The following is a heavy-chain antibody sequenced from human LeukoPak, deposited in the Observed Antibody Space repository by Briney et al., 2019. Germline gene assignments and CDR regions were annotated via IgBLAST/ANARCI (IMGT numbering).Heavy chain of an antibody. D-gene: IGHD2-15*01. V-gene: IGHV4-34*01. CDR2: INHSGST. CDR3: ARGINRYCSGGSCYSEFDP. CDR1: GGSFSGYY. J-gene: IGHJ5*02. Sequence: SETLSLTCAVYGGSFSGYYWSWIRQPPGKGLEWIGEINHSGSTNYNPSLKSRVTISVDTSKNQFSLKLSSVTAADTAVYYCARGINRYCSGGSCYSEFDPWGQGTLVTVSS.